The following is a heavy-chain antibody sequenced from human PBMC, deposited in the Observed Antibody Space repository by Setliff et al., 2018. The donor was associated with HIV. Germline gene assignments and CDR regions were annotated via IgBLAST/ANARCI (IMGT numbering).Heavy chain of an antibody. V-gene: IGHV1-2*06. CDR2: IYPNSGGT. CDR1: GYTFTAYY. Sequence: ASVKVSCKASGYTFTAYYIHWVRQAPGQGLEWTGRIYPNSGGTNFAQKFQGRVTMTRDTSISTAYMELSRLTSDDTAMYFCARESTVVLGDDVDNYHYSYMDVWGKGTTVTVSS. CDR3: ARESTVVLGDDVDNYHYSYMDV. D-gene: IGHD2-15*01. J-gene: IGHJ6*03.